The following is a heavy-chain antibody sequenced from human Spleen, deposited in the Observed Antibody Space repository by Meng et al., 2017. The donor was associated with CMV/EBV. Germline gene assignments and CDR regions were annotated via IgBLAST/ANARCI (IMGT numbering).Heavy chain of an antibody. CDR3: ASGRKIFGIPPRGSDY. CDR1: GASFSDYY. CDR2: INHIGST. D-gene: IGHD3-3*01. V-gene: IGHV4-34*01. Sequence: YGASFSDYYWSWIRQPPGKGLEWSGDINHIGSTDYRPSLESRITISVDTSKNQFSLRLTSVTAADTAVYYCASGRKIFGIPPRGSDYWGPGTLVTVSS. J-gene: IGHJ4*02.